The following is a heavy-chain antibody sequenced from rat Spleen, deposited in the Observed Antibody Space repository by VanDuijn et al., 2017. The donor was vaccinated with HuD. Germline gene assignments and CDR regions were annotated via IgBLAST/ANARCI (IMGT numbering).Heavy chain of an antibody. V-gene: IGHV2-43*01. Sequence: QVQLKESGPGLVQPSQTLSLTCTVSGFSLTSYHVSWVRQPPGRGLQWMGVIWTGGSITYNSLLKSRLSISRETSKSQVFLEMNSLQTEDTATYYCVRDGGELGYWGQGVMVTVSS. D-gene: IGHD5-1*01. CDR3: VRDGGELGY. CDR1: GFSLTSYH. J-gene: IGHJ2*01. CDR2: IWTGGSI.